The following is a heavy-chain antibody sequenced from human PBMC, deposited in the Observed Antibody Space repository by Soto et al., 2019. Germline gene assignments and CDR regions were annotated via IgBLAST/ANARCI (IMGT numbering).Heavy chain of an antibody. V-gene: IGHV1-69*06. Sequence: SVKVSCTASVCTFSSYYIICVRQAPGQGLEWMGGIIPIFGTANYAQKFQGRVTITADKSTSTAYMELSSLRSEDTAVYYCARDLAGAPDYWGQGTLVTVSS. J-gene: IGHJ4*02. CDR1: VCTFSSYY. CDR2: IIPIFGTA. D-gene: IGHD1-26*01. CDR3: ARDLAGAPDY.